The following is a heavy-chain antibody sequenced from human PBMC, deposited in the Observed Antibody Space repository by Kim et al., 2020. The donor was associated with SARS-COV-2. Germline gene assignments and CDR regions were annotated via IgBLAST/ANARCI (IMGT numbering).Heavy chain of an antibody. CDR1: GGSFSGYY. D-gene: IGHD3-9*01. CDR2: INHSGST. Sequence: SETLSLTCAVYGGSFSGYYWSWIRQPPGKGLEWIGEINHSGSTNYNPSLKSRVTISVDTSKNQFSLKLSSVTAADTAVYYCARSNGLRYFDWLSGVSETPVYYYGMDVWGQGTTGTVS. V-gene: IGHV4-34*01. CDR3: ARSNGLRYFDWLSGVSETPVYYYGMDV. J-gene: IGHJ6*02.